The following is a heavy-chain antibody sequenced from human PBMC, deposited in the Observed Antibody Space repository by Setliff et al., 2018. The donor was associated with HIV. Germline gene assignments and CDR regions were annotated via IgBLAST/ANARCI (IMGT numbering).Heavy chain of an antibody. Sequence: QPGGSLRLSCAASGLTDTYNYMSWVRQAPGKGLEWVSVIYAGGSTYYADSVKGRFNISRDNSKNMLYLQMDSLRAEDTAVYYCARGRNRNYVVYGMDVWGQGTTVTVSS. D-gene: IGHD1-7*01. J-gene: IGHJ6*02. CDR3: ARGRNRNYVVYGMDV. CDR1: GLTDTYNY. CDR2: IYAGGST. V-gene: IGHV3-53*01.